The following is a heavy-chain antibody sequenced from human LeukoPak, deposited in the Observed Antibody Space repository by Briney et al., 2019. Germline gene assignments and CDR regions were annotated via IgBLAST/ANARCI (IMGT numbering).Heavy chain of an antibody. D-gene: IGHD3-16*01. Sequence: PSETLSLTCTVSGGSISSYYWSWIRQPAGKGLEWIGRIYTSGSTNYNPSLKGRVTISVDKSKNQFSLKLSSVTAADTAVYYCARVTEDYFDYWGQGTLVTVSS. V-gene: IGHV4-4*07. J-gene: IGHJ4*02. CDR2: IYTSGST. CDR3: ARVTEDYFDY. CDR1: GGSISSYY.